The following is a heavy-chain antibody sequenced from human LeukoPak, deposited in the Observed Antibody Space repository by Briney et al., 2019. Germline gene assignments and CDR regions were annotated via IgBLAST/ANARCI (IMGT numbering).Heavy chain of an antibody. V-gene: IGHV3-23*01. Sequence: PGGSLRLSCAASGFTFSSYAMSWVRQAPGKGLEWVSAISGSGGSTYYADSVKGRFTISRDNSKNTLYLQMNSLRAEDMAVYYCAKVRVAVAGTAHPYYFDFWGQGTLVTVSS. CDR3: AKVRVAVAGTAHPYYFDF. D-gene: IGHD6-19*01. CDR1: GFTFSSYA. CDR2: ISGSGGST. J-gene: IGHJ4*02.